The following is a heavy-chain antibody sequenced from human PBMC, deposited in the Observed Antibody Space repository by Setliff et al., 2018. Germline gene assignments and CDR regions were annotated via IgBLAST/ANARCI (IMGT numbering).Heavy chain of an antibody. CDR1: GYSFAKYA. CDR3: AREVLPLVREEAFYI. V-gene: IGHV1-3*01. CDR2: INAGNGNT. J-gene: IGHJ3*02. Sequence: GGPVKVSCKASGYSFAKYALHWVRQAPGQRLEWMGWINAGNGNTKCSQNFQGRVTITRDTSASTAYVELSSLRPEDTAVYYCAREVLPLVREEAFYIWGQGTMVTVSS. D-gene: IGHD2-2*01.